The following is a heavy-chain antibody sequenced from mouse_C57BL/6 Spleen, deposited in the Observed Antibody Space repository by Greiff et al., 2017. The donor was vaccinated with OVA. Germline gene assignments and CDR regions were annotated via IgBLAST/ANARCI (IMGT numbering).Heavy chain of an antibody. CDR3: ARYSYYGSSYERAMDY. V-gene: IGHV1-64*01. D-gene: IGHD1-1*01. Sequence: QVQLQQPGAELVKPGASVKLSCKASGYTFTSYWMHWVKQRPGQGLEWIGMIHPNSGSTNYNEKFKSKATLTVDKSSSTAYMQLSSLTSEDSAVYYCARYSYYGSSYERAMDYWGQGTSVTVSS. CDR2: IHPNSGST. CDR1: GYTFTSYW. J-gene: IGHJ4*01.